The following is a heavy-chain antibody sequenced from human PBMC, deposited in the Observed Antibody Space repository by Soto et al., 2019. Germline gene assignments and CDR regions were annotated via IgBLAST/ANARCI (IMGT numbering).Heavy chain of an antibody. CDR2: IHYSGST. J-gene: IGHJ6*02. V-gene: IGHV4-31*03. CDR1: RASISSAGYY. Sequence: SETLSLTCSVSRASISSAGYYWSWIRQHPGKGLEWIGYIHYSGSTYYNPSLESRVTISVDTSKNEFSLNLSSVTAADTAVYYCARFTGMVNSYHYYGLDVWGQGTTVT. D-gene: IGHD5-18*01. CDR3: ARFTGMVNSYHYYGLDV.